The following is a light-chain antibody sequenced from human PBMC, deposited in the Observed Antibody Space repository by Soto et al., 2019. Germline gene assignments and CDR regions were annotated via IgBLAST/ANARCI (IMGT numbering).Light chain of an antibody. Sequence: VYAGEGATVGCRIIKKISSNLAWYQQKPGQAPRFVIYGASTRSTGIPARFSGSGSGTEYTLTLRSRHSDCSALSSYQQPRSAALSFGGGTKVDIK. J-gene: IGKJ4*01. V-gene: IGKV3-15*01. CDR3: QQPRSAALS. CDR1: KKISSN. CDR2: GAS.